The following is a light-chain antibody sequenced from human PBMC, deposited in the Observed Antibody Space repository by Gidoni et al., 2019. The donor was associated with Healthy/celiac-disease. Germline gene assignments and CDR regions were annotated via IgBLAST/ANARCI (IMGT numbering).Light chain of an antibody. CDR2: AAS. J-gene: IGKJ4*01. Sequence: DIQRTQSPSSLSASLGERATITSRASQGIRNDLGWYQQKQGKVPKRLIYAASSLQSGVPSRFSGSGSGTVFTLTISSLQPEDCATYYCLQHNSYPLTFGGGTKVEIK. V-gene: IGKV1-17*01. CDR1: QGIRND. CDR3: LQHNSYPLT.